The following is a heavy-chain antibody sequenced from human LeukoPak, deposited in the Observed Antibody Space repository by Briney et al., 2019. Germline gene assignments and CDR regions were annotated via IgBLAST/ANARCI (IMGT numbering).Heavy chain of an antibody. CDR1: GGSISSSNW. CDR2: IYHSGST. Sequence: PSETLSLTCAVSGGSISSSNWWSWVRQPPGKGLEWIGEIYHSGSTNYNPSLKSRVTISVDKSKNQSSLKLSSVTAADTAVYYCARGGETWIQLWSDYYYYGMDVWGQGTTVTVSS. J-gene: IGHJ6*02. V-gene: IGHV4-4*02. D-gene: IGHD5-18*01. CDR3: ARGGETWIQLWSDYYYYGMDV.